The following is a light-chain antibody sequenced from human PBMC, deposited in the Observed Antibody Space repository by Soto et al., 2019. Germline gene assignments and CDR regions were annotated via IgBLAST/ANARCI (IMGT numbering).Light chain of an antibody. CDR2: TTN. CDR1: TGAVASGKY. J-gene: IGLJ2*01. CDR3: PLYFGGAHLV. V-gene: IGLV7-43*01. Sequence: QAVVTQEPSLTVSPGGTVTLTCASSTGAVASGKYLSWFQQKPGQAPRTLIYTTNSRHSWTPARFSGSLLGGKAALTLSGVQPEDEADYYCPLYFGGAHLVFGGGTKVTVL.